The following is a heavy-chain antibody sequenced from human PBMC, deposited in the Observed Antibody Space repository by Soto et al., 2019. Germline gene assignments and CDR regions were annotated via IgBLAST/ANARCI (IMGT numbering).Heavy chain of an antibody. CDR2: INYVGKT. D-gene: IGHD3-9*01. CDR3: ARDRYGGFDY. Sequence: PSETLSLTCSVSGCCINSKSYFWGWIRQTPGKGLEWIASINYVGKTYYSPSLKSRLAISVDTSKNQFSLRLSSVTAADTAVYYCARDRYGGFDYWGLGTLVTVS. V-gene: IGHV4-39*02. CDR1: GCCINSKSYF. J-gene: IGHJ4*02.